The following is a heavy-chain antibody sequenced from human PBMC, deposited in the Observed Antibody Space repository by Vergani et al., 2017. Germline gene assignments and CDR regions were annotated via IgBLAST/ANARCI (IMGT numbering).Heavy chain of an antibody. Sequence: EVQLVESGGGLVQPGRSLSLSCAASGFTFDDYAMHWVRQAPGKGLEWVSGISWNSGSIGYADSVKGRFTISRDNAKNSLYLQMNSLRAEDTALYYCAKTAXAAAEGFYYSYMDVWGKGTTVTVSS. CDR2: ISWNSGSI. CDR3: AKTAXAAAEGFYYSYMDV. J-gene: IGHJ6*03. CDR1: GFTFDDYA. D-gene: IGHD6-13*01. V-gene: IGHV3-9*01.